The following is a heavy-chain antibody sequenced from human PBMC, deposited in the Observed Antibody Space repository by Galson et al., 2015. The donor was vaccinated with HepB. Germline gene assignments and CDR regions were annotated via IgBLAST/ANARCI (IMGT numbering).Heavy chain of an antibody. Sequence: CAISGDSVSSNSAAWNWIRQSPSRGLEWLGRTYYRSKWYNDYAVSVKSRITINPDTSKNQFSLQLNSVTPEDTAVYYCARELRYCSGGSCYPIAAFDIWGQGTMVTVSS. J-gene: IGHJ3*02. CDR1: GDSVSSNSAA. D-gene: IGHD2-15*01. CDR3: ARELRYCSGGSCYPIAAFDI. V-gene: IGHV6-1*01. CDR2: TYYRSKWYN.